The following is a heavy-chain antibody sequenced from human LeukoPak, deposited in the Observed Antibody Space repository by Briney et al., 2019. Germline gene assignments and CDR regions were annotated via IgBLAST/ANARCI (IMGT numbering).Heavy chain of an antibody. J-gene: IGHJ6*03. D-gene: IGHD2-15*01. V-gene: IGHV3-11*01. CDR1: GFTFSDYY. CDR2: ISSSGSTI. Sequence: GGSLRLSCAASGFTFSDYYMSWIRQAPGKGLEWVSYISSSGSTIYYADSVKGRFTISRDNAKNSLYLQMNSLRAEDTAVYYCARAVVVAATSYYYYMDVWGKGTTVTISS. CDR3: ARAVVVAATSYYYYMDV.